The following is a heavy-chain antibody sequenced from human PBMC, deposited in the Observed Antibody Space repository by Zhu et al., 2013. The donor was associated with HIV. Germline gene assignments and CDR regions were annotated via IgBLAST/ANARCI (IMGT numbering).Heavy chain of an antibody. Sequence: QVQLEESGPGLVKPSGTLSLTCVVSGDSVISLNWWTWVRQSPGKGLEWIGEIYHTGSANYNSSLKSRVTMSVDRTKNQFSLKLTSVTAADTAKYYCARVLVDKNLPGWVASAFDIWGPGTMITVS. CDR3: ARVLVDKNLPGWVASAFDI. V-gene: IGHV4-4*02. CDR2: IYHTGSA. CDR1: GDSVISLNW. J-gene: IGHJ3*02. D-gene: IGHD2-15*01.